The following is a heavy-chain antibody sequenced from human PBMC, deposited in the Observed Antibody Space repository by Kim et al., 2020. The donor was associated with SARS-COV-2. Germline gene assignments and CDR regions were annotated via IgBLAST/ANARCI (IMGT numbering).Heavy chain of an antibody. Sequence: GESLKISCKGSGYSFTSYWIGWVRQMPGKGLEWMGIIYPGDSDTRYSPSFQGQVTLSADKSISTAYLQWSSLKASDTAMYYCARLRYRHYSSSSGGWFDPWGQGTLVTVSS. V-gene: IGHV5-51*01. J-gene: IGHJ5*02. D-gene: IGHD6-6*01. CDR3: ARLRYRHYSSSSGGWFDP. CDR1: GYSFTSYW. CDR2: IYPGDSDT.